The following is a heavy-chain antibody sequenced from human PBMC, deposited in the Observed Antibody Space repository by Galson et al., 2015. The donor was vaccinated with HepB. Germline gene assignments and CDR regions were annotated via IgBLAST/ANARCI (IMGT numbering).Heavy chain of an antibody. CDR2: IIPIFGTA. D-gene: IGHD4-23*01. CDR1: GGTFSSYA. Sequence: SVKVSCKASGGTFSSYAISWVRQAPGQGLEWMGGIIPIFGTANYAQKFQGRVTITADESTSTAYMELSSLRSEDTAVYYCARDWVVTASYYYYYMDVWGKGTTVTVSS. CDR3: ARDWVVTASYYYYYMDV. V-gene: IGHV1-69*13. J-gene: IGHJ6*03.